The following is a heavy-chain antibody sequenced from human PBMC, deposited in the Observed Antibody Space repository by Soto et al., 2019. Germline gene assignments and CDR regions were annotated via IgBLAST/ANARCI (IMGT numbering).Heavy chain of an antibody. V-gene: IGHV1-18*01. J-gene: IGHJ4*02. CDR2: ISAHNGNT. CDR3: ARGGYGDY. D-gene: IGHD1-1*01. Sequence: QVHLVQSGAEVKKPGASVKVSCKGSGYGFTTYGITWVRQAPGQGLEWMAWISAHNGNTNYAQKLQGRVTVTRDTSTSTAYMELRRLRSDDTAVYYWARGGYGDYWGQGALVTVSS. CDR1: GYGFTTYG.